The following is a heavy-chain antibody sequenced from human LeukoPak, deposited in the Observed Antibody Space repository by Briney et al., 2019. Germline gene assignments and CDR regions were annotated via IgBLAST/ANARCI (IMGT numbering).Heavy chain of an antibody. Sequence: ASVKVSCKASGYTFTCYYMHWVRQAPGQGLEWMGWINPNSGGTNYAQKFQGWVTITRDTSISTAYMELSRLRSDDTAVYYCAREAEGYGDYEYFQHWGQGTLVTVSS. CDR1: GYTFTCYY. V-gene: IGHV1-2*04. J-gene: IGHJ1*01. D-gene: IGHD4-17*01. CDR2: INPNSGGT. CDR3: AREAEGYGDYEYFQH.